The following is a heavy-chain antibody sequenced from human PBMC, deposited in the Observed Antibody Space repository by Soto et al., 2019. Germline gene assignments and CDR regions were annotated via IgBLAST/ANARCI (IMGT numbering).Heavy chain of an antibody. CDR3: ARGLDYDFWSGYYPGWYYYGRDV. J-gene: IGHJ6*02. V-gene: IGHV1-8*01. CDR2: MNPNSGNT. Sequence: QVQLVQSGAEVKKPGASVKVSCKASGYTFTSYDINWVRQATGQGLEWMGWMNPNSGNTGYAQKFKGRVTMTRNTSISTAYMELSSLRSKDTAVYYCARGLDYDFWSGYYPGWYYYGRDVWGQGTTVTVSS. D-gene: IGHD3-3*01. CDR1: GYTFTSYD.